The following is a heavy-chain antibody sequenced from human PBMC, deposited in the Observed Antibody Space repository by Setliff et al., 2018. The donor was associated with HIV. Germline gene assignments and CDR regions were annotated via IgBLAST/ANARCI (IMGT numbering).Heavy chain of an antibody. D-gene: IGHD3-9*01. J-gene: IGHJ4*02. CDR2: INHDRTT. CDR1: GGSFSGYY. V-gene: IGHV4-34*01. Sequence: SETLSLTCAVYGGSFSGYYWSWIRQPPGKGLEWIGEINHDRTTNYNPSLKSRVTISVDTSKNQFSLTLNSVTAADTAVYFCARGYYDILTGYYSSGIWDYWGQGTLVTVSS. CDR3: ARGYYDILTGYYSSGIWDY.